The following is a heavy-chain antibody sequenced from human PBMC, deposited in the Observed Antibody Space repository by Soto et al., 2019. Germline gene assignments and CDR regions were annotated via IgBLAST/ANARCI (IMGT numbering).Heavy chain of an antibody. CDR3: ARDRASSWYDFLGYYYYGMDV. D-gene: IGHD6-13*01. Sequence: QVQLVQSGAEVKKPGASVKVSCKASGYTFTSYGISWVRQAPGQGLEWMGWISAYNGNTNYAQKLQGRVTMTTDTSTSTAYMELRSLRSDDTAVYYCARDRASSWYDFLGYYYYGMDVWGQGTTVTVSS. CDR1: GYTFTSYG. J-gene: IGHJ6*02. CDR2: ISAYNGNT. V-gene: IGHV1-18*01.